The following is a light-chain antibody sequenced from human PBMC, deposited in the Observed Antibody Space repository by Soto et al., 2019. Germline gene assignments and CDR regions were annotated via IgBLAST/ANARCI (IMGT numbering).Light chain of an antibody. Sequence: DIQMTQSPSSLSASVGDRVTITCRASQGISNYLAWYQQKPGKVPKLLIYAASTLQSGVPSRFSGSGSGTDCTLTISSLQPEDVATYYCPKYNSAPFTFGPGTKVDIK. CDR2: AAS. J-gene: IGKJ3*01. CDR1: QGISNY. CDR3: PKYNSAPFT. V-gene: IGKV1-27*01.